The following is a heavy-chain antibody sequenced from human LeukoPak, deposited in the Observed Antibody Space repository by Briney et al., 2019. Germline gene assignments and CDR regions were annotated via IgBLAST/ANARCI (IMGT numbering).Heavy chain of an antibody. CDR3: AKGVHGSRSTSFADF. Sequence: GGSLRLSCAASGFTFSSYAMSWVRQAPGKGLVWVSRINSDGSSTSYADSVKGRFTISRDNSKNTLYFQMNTVRTEDTAIYYCAKGVHGSRSTSFADFWGQGTLVTVSS. CDR2: INSDGSST. CDR1: GFTFSSYA. V-gene: IGHV3-23*01. D-gene: IGHD3-10*01. J-gene: IGHJ4*02.